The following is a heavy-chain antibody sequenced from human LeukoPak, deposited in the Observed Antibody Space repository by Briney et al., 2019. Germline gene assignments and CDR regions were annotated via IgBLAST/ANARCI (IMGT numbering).Heavy chain of an antibody. J-gene: IGHJ6*03. V-gene: IGHV4-34*01. Sequence: SETLSLTCAVYGGSFSGYYWSWIRQPPGKGLEWIGEINHSGSTNYNPSLKSRVTISVDTSKNQFSLKLSSVTAADTAVYYCARGGGSYYMDVWSKGTTVTVSS. D-gene: IGHD3-10*01. CDR1: GGSFSGYY. CDR3: ARGGGSYYMDV. CDR2: INHSGST.